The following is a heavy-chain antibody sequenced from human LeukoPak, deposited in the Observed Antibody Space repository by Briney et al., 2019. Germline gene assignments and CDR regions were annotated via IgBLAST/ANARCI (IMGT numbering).Heavy chain of an antibody. J-gene: IGHJ6*03. CDR1: GYTFTSYY. Sequence: ASVKVSCKASGYTFTSYYMHWVRQAPGQGLEWMGWISAYNGNTNYAQKLQGRVTMTTDTSTSTAYMELRSLRSDDTAVYYCARDSIFGVVIGKYYYYYMDVWGKGTTVTVSS. D-gene: IGHD3-3*01. CDR3: ARDSIFGVVIGKYYYYYMDV. V-gene: IGHV1-18*04. CDR2: ISAYNGNT.